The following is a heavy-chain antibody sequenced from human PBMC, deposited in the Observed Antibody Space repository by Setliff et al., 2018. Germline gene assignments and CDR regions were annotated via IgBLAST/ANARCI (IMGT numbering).Heavy chain of an antibody. CDR3: VRDKGSNYGDNWFDY. D-gene: IGHD4-17*01. J-gene: IGHJ4*02. CDR1: GFTFDDYA. V-gene: IGHV3-20*04. CDR2: INWNGGSI. Sequence: GESLTISCAASGFTFDDYAMTWVRQAPGKGLEWVSGINWNGGSIGYADSVKGRFTISRDNAKNSLYLLMNSLRAEDTALYYCVRDKGSNYGDNWFDYWGQGTLVTVSS.